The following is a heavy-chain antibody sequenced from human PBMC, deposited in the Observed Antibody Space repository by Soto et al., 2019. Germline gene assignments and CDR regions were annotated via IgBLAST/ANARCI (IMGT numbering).Heavy chain of an antibody. CDR3: ARGEYGRGCND. V-gene: IGHV3-23*01. Sequence: EVQLLESGGDLVQPGGSLRLSCAASGSTFSRFAMNWVRQAPGKGLQWVSGIGISGYDTNYVDSVRGRFIISRDNSKNTLFPEMNSLRAEDTAIYYCARGEYGRGCNDWGQGTLVTVSS. CDR1: GSTFSRFA. D-gene: IGHD2-8*01. CDR2: IGISGYDT. J-gene: IGHJ4*02.